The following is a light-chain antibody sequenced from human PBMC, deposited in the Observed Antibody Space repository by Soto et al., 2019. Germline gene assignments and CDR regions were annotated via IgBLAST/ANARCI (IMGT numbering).Light chain of an antibody. CDR2: SAS. CDR1: QFINRY. CDR3: QQSYNPPWT. Sequence: DIQMTQSPSSLSASVGDRVTITCRASQFINRYVNWYQQKAGKAPKLLISSASGLQSGVPSRFSGSRSGTDFTLSISSLQPEDSATYYCQQSYNPPWTFGLGTTVEVK. V-gene: IGKV1-39*01. J-gene: IGKJ1*01.